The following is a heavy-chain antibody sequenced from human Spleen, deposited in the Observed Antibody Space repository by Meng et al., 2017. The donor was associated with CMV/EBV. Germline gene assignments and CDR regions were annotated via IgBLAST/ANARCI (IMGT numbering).Heavy chain of an antibody. V-gene: IGHV5-51*01. CDR1: ADRFTSYW. D-gene: IGHD3-10*01. CDR2: VYPGDSDT. Sequence: EAKTPGQSTKISSRGSADRFTSYWIRLVRQMPGKGLEWMGLVYPGDSDTRYSPSFHGQVSISADKSISTAYQQWSSLKASDTDMYYCARIDWVRGVIDYWGQGTLVTVSS. J-gene: IGHJ4*02. CDR3: ARIDWVRGVIDY.